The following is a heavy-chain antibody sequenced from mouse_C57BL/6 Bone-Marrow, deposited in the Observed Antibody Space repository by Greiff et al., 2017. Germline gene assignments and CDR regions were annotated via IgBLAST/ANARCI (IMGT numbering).Heavy chain of an antibody. D-gene: IGHD2-4*01. J-gene: IGHJ3*01. CDR2: ISDGGSYT. V-gene: IGHV5-4*01. CDR3: ARDDYDAWFAY. Sequence: EVKLMESGGGLVKPGGSLKLSCAASGFTFSSYAMSWVRQTPEKRLEWVATISDGGSYTYYPDNVKGRFTISRDNAKNNLYLQMSHLKSEDTAMYYGARDDYDAWFAYWGQGTLVTVSA. CDR1: GFTFSSYA.